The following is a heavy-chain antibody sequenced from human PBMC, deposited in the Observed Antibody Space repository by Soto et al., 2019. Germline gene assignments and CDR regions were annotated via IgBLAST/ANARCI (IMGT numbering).Heavy chain of an antibody. Sequence: QVQLQESGPGLVKPSETLSLTCTVSNDSIRRYYWSWIRQPPGRGLEWIGYAFHTGGTNYNPSLKSRVTISVDSSKSQFALKPTSVTAADTAVYFCASSELATLRDTEYFHHWGQGTLVTVSS. V-gene: IGHV4-59*01. CDR2: AFHTGGT. D-gene: IGHD5-12*01. CDR3: ASSELATLRDTEYFHH. CDR1: NDSIRRYY. J-gene: IGHJ1*01.